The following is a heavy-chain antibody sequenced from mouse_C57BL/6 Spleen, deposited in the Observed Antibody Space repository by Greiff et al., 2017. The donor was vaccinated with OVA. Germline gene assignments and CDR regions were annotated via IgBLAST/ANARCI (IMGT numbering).Heavy chain of an antibody. Sequence: EVQLVESGPGLVKPSQSLSLTCSVTGYSITSGYYWNWIRQFPGNKLEWMGYISYDGSNNYNPSLKNRISITRDTSKNQFFLKLNSVTTEDTATYYCASLYYYGSRGYWYFDVWGTGTTVTVSS. D-gene: IGHD1-1*01. CDR1: GYSITSGYY. J-gene: IGHJ1*03. CDR3: ASLYYYGSRGYWYFDV. V-gene: IGHV3-6*01. CDR2: ISYDGSN.